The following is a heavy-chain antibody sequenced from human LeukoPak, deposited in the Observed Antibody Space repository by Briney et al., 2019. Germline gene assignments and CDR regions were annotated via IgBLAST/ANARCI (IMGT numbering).Heavy chain of an antibody. V-gene: IGHV3-23*01. Sequence: QTGGSLRLSCAASGFTFRTYAMSWVRQAPGKGLEWVSSIRSTGESTYYADSVKGRFTISRDNSRNTLYLQMNSLRAEDTAVYYCAKEVRESAWFYFDRWGQGTLATVSS. J-gene: IGHJ4*02. CDR3: AKEVRESAWFYFDR. CDR2: IRSTGEST. CDR1: GFTFRTYA. D-gene: IGHD3-10*01.